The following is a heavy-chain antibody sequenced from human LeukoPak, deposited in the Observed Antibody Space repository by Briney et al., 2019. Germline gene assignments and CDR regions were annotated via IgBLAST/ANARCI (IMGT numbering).Heavy chain of an antibody. CDR2: ISAYNGNT. V-gene: IGHV1-18*01. CDR1: GYTFTNYG. Sequence: ASVKVSCKASGYTFTNYGISWVRQAPGQGLEWMGWISAYNGNTNYAQKFQGRVTMTRDMSTSTVYMELSSLRSEDTAVYYCARTPDVVDGDSEGWFDPWGQGTLVTVSS. CDR3: ARTPDVVDGDSEGWFDP. D-gene: IGHD4-17*01. J-gene: IGHJ5*02.